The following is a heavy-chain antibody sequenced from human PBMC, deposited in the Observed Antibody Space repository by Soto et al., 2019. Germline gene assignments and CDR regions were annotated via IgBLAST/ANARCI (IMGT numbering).Heavy chain of an antibody. Sequence: PGGSLRLSCAASGFTFSTYTMNWVRQAPGKGLEWVSVTSSDSSTIYYADSVKGRFTISRDNAKNSLYLHMNSLRDEDTAVYYCARRGDVLKWFGEGMDVWGQGTTVTVSS. J-gene: IGHJ6*02. CDR2: TSSDSSTI. V-gene: IGHV3-48*02. D-gene: IGHD3-10*01. CDR3: ARRGDVLKWFGEGMDV. CDR1: GFTFSTYT.